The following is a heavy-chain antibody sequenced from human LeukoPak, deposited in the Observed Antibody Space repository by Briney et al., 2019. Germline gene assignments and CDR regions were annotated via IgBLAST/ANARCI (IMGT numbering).Heavy chain of an antibody. J-gene: IGHJ4*02. V-gene: IGHV3-23*01. CDR1: GFTFNSYT. CDR3: VRLTIMGATNY. Sequence: GGSLRLSCVASGFTFNSYTMSWVRQAPGKGLEWVSAISGSGGSTYHADSVKGRFTISRDNANNTLYLQMNSLRAEDTALYYCVRLTIMGATNYWGQGTLVTVSS. D-gene: IGHD1-26*01. CDR2: ISGSGGST.